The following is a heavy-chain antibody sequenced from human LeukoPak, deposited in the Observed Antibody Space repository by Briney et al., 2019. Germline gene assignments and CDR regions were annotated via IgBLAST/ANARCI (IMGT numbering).Heavy chain of an antibody. CDR3: ATMKAVRVNDFWSGYPDY. V-gene: IGHV4-61*01. J-gene: IGHJ4*02. D-gene: IGHD3-3*01. CDR2: NYHRGTT. CDR1: GGSIRSTTHS. Sequence: PSETLPHTCTVSGGSIRSTTHSWPWIRQPPGKGLEWIGYNYHRGTTNYHPSLRSRVTISVDTSKNQFSLKLSSVTAADTAVYYCATMKAVRVNDFWSGYPDYWGKGTLVTVSS.